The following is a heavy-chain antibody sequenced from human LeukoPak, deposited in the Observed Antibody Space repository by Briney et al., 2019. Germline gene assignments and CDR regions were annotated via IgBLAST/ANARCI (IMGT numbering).Heavy chain of an antibody. D-gene: IGHD3-3*01. CDR1: GGSISSYY. CDR3: ARPGRFFDYFDY. J-gene: IGHJ4*02. Sequence: ASKTLSLTCTVSGGSISSYYWGWIRQPPGKGLEWIGSIYYSGSTYYNPSLKSRVTISVDTSKDQFSLKLSSVTAADTAVYYCARPGRFFDYFDYWGQGTLVTVSS. V-gene: IGHV4-39*01. CDR2: IYYSGST.